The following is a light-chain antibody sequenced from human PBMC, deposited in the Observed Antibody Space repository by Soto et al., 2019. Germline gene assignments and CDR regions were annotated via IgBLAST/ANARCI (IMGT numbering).Light chain of an antibody. CDR3: QQSYFSQFT. Sequence: DIKMNLSPSSLSASIQDRVTITCQASQDISKYLNWYQQKPGKAPKLLIYAASSLQSGVPSRFSGSGSGTDFTLTISSLQPEDFGTYFCQQSYFSQFTFGPGTKVDIK. CDR1: QDISKY. V-gene: IGKV1-39*01. J-gene: IGKJ3*01. CDR2: AAS.